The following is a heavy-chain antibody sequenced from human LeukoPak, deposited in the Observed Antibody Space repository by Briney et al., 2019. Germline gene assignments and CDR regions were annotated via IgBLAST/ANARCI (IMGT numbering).Heavy chain of an antibody. CDR1: GFTVSSTY. J-gene: IGHJ4*02. D-gene: IGHD3-9*01. CDR3: ARRLLTGYSPGDY. Sequence: GGSLRLSCAASGFTVSSTYMSWVRQAPGKGLEWVSVFYSGDTTYYANSVKGRFTISRDNSKNMLYLQMNSLRAEDTAVYYCARRLLTGYSPGDYWGQGTLVTVSS. V-gene: IGHV3-66*01. CDR2: FYSGDTT.